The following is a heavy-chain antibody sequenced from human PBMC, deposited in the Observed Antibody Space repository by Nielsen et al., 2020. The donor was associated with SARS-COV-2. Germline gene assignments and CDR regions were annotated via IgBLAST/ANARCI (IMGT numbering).Heavy chain of an antibody. Sequence: SETLSLTCAVYGGSFSGYYWSWIRQPPGKGLEWIGEINHSGSTNYNPSLKSRVTISVDTSKNQFSLKLSSVTAADTAVYYCARDPPEAGYYGMDVWGQGTTVTVSS. CDR3: ARDPPEAGYYGMDV. V-gene: IGHV4-34*01. CDR2: INHSGST. J-gene: IGHJ6*02. CDR1: GGSFSGYY.